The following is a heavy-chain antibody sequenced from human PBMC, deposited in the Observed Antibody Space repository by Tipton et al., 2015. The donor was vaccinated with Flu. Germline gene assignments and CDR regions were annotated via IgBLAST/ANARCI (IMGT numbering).Heavy chain of an antibody. CDR3: ARRDYSNYVSDPKSCFDP. Sequence: TLSLTCAVYGESFSGYDWSWIRQPPGKGLEWIGEINQSGSTNNNPSLKSRVIVSVDTSKNQFSLKLTSVTAADTAVYYCARRDYSNYVSDPKSCFDPWGQGILVTVSS. CDR2: INQSGST. D-gene: IGHD4-11*01. CDR1: GESFSGYD. V-gene: IGHV4-34*01. J-gene: IGHJ5*02.